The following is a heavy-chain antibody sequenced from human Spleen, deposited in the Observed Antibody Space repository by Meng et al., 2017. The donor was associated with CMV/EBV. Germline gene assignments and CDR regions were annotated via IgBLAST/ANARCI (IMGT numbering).Heavy chain of an antibody. CDR2: IYYSGST. CDR3: ARGRRREVGATRGLVDY. V-gene: IGHV4-31*02. D-gene: IGHD1-26*01. CDR1: SIRSGGYY. Sequence: SIRSGGYYWSWIRQHPGKGLEWIGYIYYSGSTYYNPSLKSRVTISVDTSKNQFSLKLHSVTAADTAVYYCARGRRREVGATRGLVDYWGQGALVTVSS. J-gene: IGHJ4*02.